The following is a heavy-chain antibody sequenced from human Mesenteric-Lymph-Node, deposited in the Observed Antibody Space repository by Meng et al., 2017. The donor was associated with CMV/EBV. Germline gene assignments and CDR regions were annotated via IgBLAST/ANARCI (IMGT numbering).Heavy chain of an antibody. V-gene: IGHV3-21*01. CDR1: GFSFSNYE. CDR3: ATLRDGYTYD. Sequence: GESLKISCAASGFSFSNYEMSWVRQAPGKGLEWVSSISDSSGYISYGDSVKGRFTISRDNAKNLLYLQMNSLRAEDTAVYYCATLRDGYTYDWGQGTLVTVSS. CDR2: ISDSSGYI. D-gene: IGHD5-24*01. J-gene: IGHJ4*02.